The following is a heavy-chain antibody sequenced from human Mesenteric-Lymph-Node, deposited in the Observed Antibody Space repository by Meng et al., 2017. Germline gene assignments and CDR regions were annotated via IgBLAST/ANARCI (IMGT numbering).Heavy chain of an antibody. J-gene: IGHJ4*02. V-gene: IGHV4-39*07. CDR3: ARGDYYGSGSYPTFDY. Sequence: SETLSLTCTVSGGSISSSSYYWGWIRQPPGKGLEWIGSIYYSGSTYYNPSLKSRVTISVDTSKNQFSLKLSSVTAADTAVYYCARGDYYGSGSYPTFDYWGQGTLVTVSS. D-gene: IGHD3-10*01. CDR1: GGSISSSSYY. CDR2: IYYSGST.